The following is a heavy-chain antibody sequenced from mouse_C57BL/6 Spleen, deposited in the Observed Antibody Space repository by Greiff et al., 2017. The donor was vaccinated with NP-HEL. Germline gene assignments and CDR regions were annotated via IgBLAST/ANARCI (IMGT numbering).Heavy chain of an antibody. V-gene: IGHV1-81*01. CDR3: ARSGSRYFDY. Sequence: VKLMESGAELARPGASVKLSCKASGYTFTSYGISWVKQRTGQGLEWIGEIYPRSGNTYYNEKFKGKATLTADKSSSTAYMELRSLTSEDSAVYFCARSGSRYFDYWGQGTTLTVSS. D-gene: IGHD3-1*01. CDR1: GYTFTSYG. J-gene: IGHJ2*01. CDR2: IYPRSGNT.